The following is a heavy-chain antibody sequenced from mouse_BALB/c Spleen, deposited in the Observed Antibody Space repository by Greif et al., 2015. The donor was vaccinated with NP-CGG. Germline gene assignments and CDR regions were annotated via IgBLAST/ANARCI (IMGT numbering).Heavy chain of an antibody. CDR3: ARQAYYGKDYFDY. CDR2: ISSGGSYT. V-gene: IGHV5-6*01. CDR1: GFTFSSYG. J-gene: IGHJ2*01. D-gene: IGHD2-10*01. Sequence: EVKLMESGGDLVKPGGSLKLSCAASGFTFSSYGMSWVRQTPDKRLEWVATISSGGSYTYYPDSVKGRFTISRDNAKNTLYLQMSSLKSEDTAMYYCARQAYYGKDYFDYWGQGTTLTVSS.